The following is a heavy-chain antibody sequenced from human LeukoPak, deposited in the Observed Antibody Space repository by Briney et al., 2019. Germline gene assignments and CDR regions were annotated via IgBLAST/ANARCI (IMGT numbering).Heavy chain of an antibody. CDR2: INAGNGNT. J-gene: IGHJ4*02. V-gene: IGHV1-3*01. CDR1: GYTFTSYA. D-gene: IGHD6-19*01. CDR3: ARGIAVAGRGY. Sequence: ASVRVSCKASGYTFTSYAMHWVRQAPGQRVEGMGWINAGNGNTKYSQKFQGRVTITRDTSASTAYMELSSLRSEDTAVYYCARGIAVAGRGYWGQGTLVTVSS.